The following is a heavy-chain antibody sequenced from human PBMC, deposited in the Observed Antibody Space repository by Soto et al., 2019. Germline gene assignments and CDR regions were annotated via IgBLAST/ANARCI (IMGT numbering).Heavy chain of an antibody. CDR3: ARDIAVAGTRGP. J-gene: IGHJ5*02. Sequence: ASVKVSCKASGYMFTNNYMHWVRQAPGQGLEWMGIINPSGGTTSYAQKFQGRVTMTRDTSTSTVYMELSSLRSEDTAVYYCARDIAVAGTRGPWGQGTLVTVSS. CDR2: INPSGGTT. D-gene: IGHD6-19*01. CDR1: GYMFTNNY. V-gene: IGHV1-46*03.